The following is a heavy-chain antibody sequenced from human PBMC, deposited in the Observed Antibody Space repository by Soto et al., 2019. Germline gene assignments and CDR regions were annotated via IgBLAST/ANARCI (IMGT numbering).Heavy chain of an antibody. V-gene: IGHV4-34*01. J-gene: IGHJ4*02. CDR1: GGSFSGYY. D-gene: IGHD2-15*01. CDR3: ARGGVVVAATREMRY. Sequence: QVQLQQWGAGLLKPSETLSLTCAVYGGSFSGYYWSWIRQPPGKGLEWIGEINHSGSTNYNPSLKRRVTIXXDXSXXQFSLKLSSVTAAGTAVYYCARGGVVVAATREMRYWGQGTLVTVSS. CDR2: INHSGST.